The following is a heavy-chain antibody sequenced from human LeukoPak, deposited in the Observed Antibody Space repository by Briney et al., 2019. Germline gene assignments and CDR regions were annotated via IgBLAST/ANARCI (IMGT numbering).Heavy chain of an antibody. J-gene: IGHJ5*02. Sequence: AGESLKISCQTSGYRFTDYWIGWVRQMPGKSLEWVGIIYPSDSDARFSPSFKGQVTMSVDRSTNTAYLHWSTLTASYTGIYFCGRGRTGFCSVYGCSHNWVAPWGQGTLVTVSS. CDR2: IYPSDSDA. V-gene: IGHV5-51*01. CDR3: GRGRTGFCSVYGCSHNWVAP. D-gene: IGHD3-3*01. CDR1: GYRFTDYW.